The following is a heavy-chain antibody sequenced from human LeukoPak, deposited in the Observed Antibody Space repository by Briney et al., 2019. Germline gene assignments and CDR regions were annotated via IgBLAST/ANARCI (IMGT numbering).Heavy chain of an antibody. D-gene: IGHD2-2*01. CDR1: GFSFSDYY. CDR2: ITNSGSTI. V-gene: IGHV3-11*01. Sequence: GGSLRLSCAASGFSFSDYYMSWVRQAPGKGLERISYITNSGSTIYYAESVKGRFTISRDDAKNSLYLQMNNLRAEDTAVYYCARDRDYATTTCSVDYWGQGTLVTVSS. CDR3: ARDRDYATTTCSVDY. J-gene: IGHJ4*02.